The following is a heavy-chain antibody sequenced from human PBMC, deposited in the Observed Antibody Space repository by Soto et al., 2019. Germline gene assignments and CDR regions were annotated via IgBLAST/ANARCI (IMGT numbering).Heavy chain of an antibody. CDR2: IIPIVGTA. J-gene: IGHJ5*02. Sequence: QVQLVQSGAEVKKPGSSVKVSCKASVGTFCSYAIRWVLQAHVQGLEWRGGIIPIVGTANYAQKCQGRFTITADESTSTAYIELSSLSSEETAVYYCERGSHYVWCSSRYWFDPWGQGTLVTVSS. D-gene: IGHD3-16*02. CDR1: VGTFCSYA. V-gene: IGHV1-69*12. CDR3: ERGSHYVWCSSRYWFDP.